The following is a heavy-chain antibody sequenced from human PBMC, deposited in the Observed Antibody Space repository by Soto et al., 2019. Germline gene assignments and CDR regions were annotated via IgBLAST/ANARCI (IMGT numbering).Heavy chain of an antibody. V-gene: IGHV4-30-4*01. CDR1: GGSISSGDYY. CDR3: ARVYGSGSYAFDI. D-gene: IGHD3-10*01. J-gene: IGHJ3*02. CDR2: IYYSGST. Sequence: SETLSLTCTVSGGSISSGDYYWSWIRQPPGKGLEWIGYIYYSGSTYYNPSLKSRVTISVDTSKNQFSLKLSSVTAADTAVYYCARVYGSGSYAFDIWGQGTMVTVSS.